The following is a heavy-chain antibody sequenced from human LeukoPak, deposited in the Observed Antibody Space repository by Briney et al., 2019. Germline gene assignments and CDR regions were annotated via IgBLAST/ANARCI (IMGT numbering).Heavy chain of an antibody. J-gene: IGHJ2*01. CDR2: IIPIFGTA. CDR1: GGTFGSYV. D-gene: IGHD5-18*01. Sequence: SVKVSCKASGGTFGSYVISWVRQAPGQGLEWMGGIIPIFGTAHYAQEFQGRLTITADESTSTVYMEMSSLRSEDTAMYYCAKEGDTALVTGYFDLWGRGTLVTVSA. CDR3: AKEGDTALVTGYFDL. V-gene: IGHV1-69*13.